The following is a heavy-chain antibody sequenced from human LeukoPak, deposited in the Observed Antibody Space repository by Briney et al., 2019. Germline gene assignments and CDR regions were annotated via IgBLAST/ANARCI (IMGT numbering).Heavy chain of an antibody. CDR2: ISWDGGST. Sequence: GGSLRLSCAATGFTFDDYTMHWVRQAPGKGLEWVSLISWDGGSTYYADSVKGRFTISRDNAKNSLYLQMNSLRAEDTAVYYCAREDYYGSGTNFDYWGQGTLVTVSS. V-gene: IGHV3-43D*03. D-gene: IGHD3-10*01. CDR3: AREDYYGSGTNFDY. J-gene: IGHJ4*02. CDR1: GFTFDDYT.